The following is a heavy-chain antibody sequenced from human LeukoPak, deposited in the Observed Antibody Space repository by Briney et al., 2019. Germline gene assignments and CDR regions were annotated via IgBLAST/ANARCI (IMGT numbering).Heavy chain of an antibody. CDR2: ISGDGGNT. CDR1: GFTFDDYA. Sequence: GSLRLSCAASGFTFDDYAMHWVRQAPGKDLEWVSLISGDGGNTYYADSVKGRFTISRDNSKNSLYLQMNSLRTEDTALYYCAKAGYFDWLLYYWGQGTLVTVSS. D-gene: IGHD3-9*01. CDR3: AKAGYFDWLLYY. V-gene: IGHV3-43*02. J-gene: IGHJ4*02.